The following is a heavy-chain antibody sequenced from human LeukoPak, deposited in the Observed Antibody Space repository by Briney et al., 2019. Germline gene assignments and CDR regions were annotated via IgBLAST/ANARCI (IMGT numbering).Heavy chain of an antibody. CDR2: IKQDGSEK. J-gene: IGHJ4*02. Sequence: GGSLRLSCAAAGFTFSSYWMSWVRQAPGKGLEWLAKIKQDGSEKYYVDAVKGRFTISRDNAKNSLYLQMNSLRAEDTAVYYCARVRGVVIATCFDYWGQGTLVTVSS. CDR1: GFTFSSYW. CDR3: ARVRGVVIATCFDY. D-gene: IGHD2-21*01. V-gene: IGHV3-7*01.